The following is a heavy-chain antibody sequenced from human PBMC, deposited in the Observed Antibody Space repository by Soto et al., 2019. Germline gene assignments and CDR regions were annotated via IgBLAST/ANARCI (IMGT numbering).Heavy chain of an antibody. Sequence: QVQLVESGGGVVQPGRSLRLSCAASGFTFSSYGMHWVRQAPGKGLEWVAVIWYDGSNKYYADSVKGRFTISRDNSKNTLYLQMNSLRAEDTAVYYCARERLVVAGTAWFDPWGQGTLVTVSS. CDR1: GFTFSSYG. V-gene: IGHV3-33*01. CDR3: ARERLVVAGTAWFDP. J-gene: IGHJ5*02. CDR2: IWYDGSNK. D-gene: IGHD6-19*01.